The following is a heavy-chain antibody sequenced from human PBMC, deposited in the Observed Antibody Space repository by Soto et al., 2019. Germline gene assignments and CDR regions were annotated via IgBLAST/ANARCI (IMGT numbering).Heavy chain of an antibody. D-gene: IGHD3-3*01. Sequence: SETLSLTCAVYGGSLSGYFWSWVRQHPGKGLEWIGEINRSGSTNYNPSLKSRVTISADTSKHQFSLRLSSVTAADSAIYYCASYHYYDFWIGSRHYMDAWGKGTTVTV. J-gene: IGHJ6*03. CDR3: ASYHYYDFWIGSRHYMDA. V-gene: IGHV4-34*01. CDR2: INRSGST. CDR1: GGSLSGYF.